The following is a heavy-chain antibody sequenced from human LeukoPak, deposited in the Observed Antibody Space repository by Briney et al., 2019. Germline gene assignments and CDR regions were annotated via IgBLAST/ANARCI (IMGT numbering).Heavy chain of an antibody. D-gene: IGHD1-26*01. CDR1: GGSISSYY. V-gene: IGHV4-59*12. Sequence: PSETLSLTCTVSGGSISSYYWSWIRQPPGKELEWIGEIYHSGSTNYNPSLKSRVTISVDKSKNQFSLKLSSVTTADTAVYYCARRPGSYLNRNYYFDYWGQGTLVTVSS. CDR2: IYHSGST. J-gene: IGHJ4*02. CDR3: ARRPGSYLNRNYYFDY.